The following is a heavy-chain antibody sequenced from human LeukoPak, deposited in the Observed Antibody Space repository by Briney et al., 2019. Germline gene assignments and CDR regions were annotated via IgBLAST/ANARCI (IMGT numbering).Heavy chain of an antibody. V-gene: IGHV5-51*01. CDR1: GYSFTSYW. Sequence: GESLKISCKASGYSFTSYWIAWVRQMPGKGLEWMGSVYPGDSDTRYSPSFQGQVTISADKSISTAYLQWSSLKASDTAMYYCARLSPGAFDIWGQGTMVTVSS. J-gene: IGHJ3*02. CDR3: ARLSPGAFDI. CDR2: VYPGDSDT.